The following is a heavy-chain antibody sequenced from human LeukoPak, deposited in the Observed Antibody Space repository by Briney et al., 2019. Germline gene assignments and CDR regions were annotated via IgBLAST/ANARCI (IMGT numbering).Heavy chain of an antibody. CDR3: ARDGYYDSSGYYTDAFDI. CDR2: ISAYNGNT. Sequence: ASVKVSCKASGYTFTSYGISWVRQAPGQGLEWMGWISAYNGNTNYAHKLQGRVTMTTDTSTSTAYMELRSLRSDDTAVYYCARDGYYDSSGYYTDAFDIWGQGTMVTVSS. CDR1: GYTFTSYG. J-gene: IGHJ3*02. D-gene: IGHD3-22*01. V-gene: IGHV1-18*01.